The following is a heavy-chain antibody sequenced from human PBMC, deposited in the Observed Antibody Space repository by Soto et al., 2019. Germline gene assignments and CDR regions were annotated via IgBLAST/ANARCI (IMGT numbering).Heavy chain of an antibody. CDR1: GGTFSSYA. CDR3: ARSDSGYDARYYYYYGMDV. V-gene: IGHV1-69*01. J-gene: IGHJ6*02. Sequence: QVQLVQSGAEVKKPGSSVKVSCKASGGTFSSYAISWVRQAPGQGLEWMGGIIPIFGTANYAQKFQGRVTITADETTSTAYKELSSLRSEDTAVYYCARSDSGYDARYYYYYGMDVWGQGTTVTVSS. CDR2: IIPIFGTA. D-gene: IGHD5-12*01.